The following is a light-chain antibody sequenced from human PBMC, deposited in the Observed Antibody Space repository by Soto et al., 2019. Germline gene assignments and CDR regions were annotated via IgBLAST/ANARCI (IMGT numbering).Light chain of an antibody. CDR2: DVT. CDR3: SSYSSRSTVV. CDR1: TPAVGGYNY. J-gene: IGLJ2*01. Sequence: QSALTQPASVSGSPERWITISCTGATPAVGGYNYVSWYQQHPGQAPKLMIYDVTNRPSGVSNRFSGSKSGNTASLTISGVQAEDEADYFCSSYSSRSTVVFGGGTKLTVL. V-gene: IGLV2-14*01.